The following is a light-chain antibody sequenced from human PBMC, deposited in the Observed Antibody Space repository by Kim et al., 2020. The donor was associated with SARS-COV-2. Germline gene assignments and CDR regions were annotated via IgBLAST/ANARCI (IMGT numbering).Light chain of an antibody. Sequence: EIVLTQSPGTLSLSPGERATLSCRASQTINNNFLAWYQQELGQAPRLLIYGAFTRATGIPDRFRGGRSGTDFTLTISRLEPEDFVVYFCQQYSSSPTFGQGTKLEI. J-gene: IGKJ2*01. CDR2: GAF. CDR1: QTINNNF. V-gene: IGKV3-20*01. CDR3: QQYSSSPT.